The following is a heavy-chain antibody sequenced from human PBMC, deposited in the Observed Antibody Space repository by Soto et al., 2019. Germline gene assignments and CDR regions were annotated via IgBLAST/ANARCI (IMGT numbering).Heavy chain of an antibody. D-gene: IGHD5-12*01. CDR2: IYYSGST. Sequence: PSETLSLTCTVSGGSVSSGSYYWSWIRQPPGKGLEWIGYIYYSGSTNYNPSLKSRVTISVDTSKNQFSLRLSSVTAADTAVYYCARLSASGYDLPFYFYGMDVWGQGTTVTVSS. V-gene: IGHV4-61*01. J-gene: IGHJ6*02. CDR3: ARLSASGYDLPFYFYGMDV. CDR1: GGSVSSGSYY.